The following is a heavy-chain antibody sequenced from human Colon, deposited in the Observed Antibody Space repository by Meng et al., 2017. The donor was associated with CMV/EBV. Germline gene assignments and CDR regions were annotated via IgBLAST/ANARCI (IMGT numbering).Heavy chain of an antibody. V-gene: IGHV1-69*05. CDR1: DTFTNYE. CDR2: FNPSFTAP. J-gene: IGHJ4*02. CDR3: ARGNCSGSTCDTYFDQ. Sequence: DTFTNYEIRWVRQGPGQGLEWLGGFNPSFTAPHYAPKLQGRLAISTDKSTATAYMELTSLTSEDTAVYYCARGNCSGSTCDTYFDQWGQGTLVTVSS. D-gene: IGHD2-8*02.